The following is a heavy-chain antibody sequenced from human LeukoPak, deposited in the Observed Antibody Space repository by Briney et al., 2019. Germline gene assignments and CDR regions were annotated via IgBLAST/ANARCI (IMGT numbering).Heavy chain of an antibody. CDR3: ARSGGRDY. V-gene: IGHV4-39*01. D-gene: IGHD3-16*01. J-gene: IGHJ4*02. CDR2: IFYSGST. CDR1: GGSISSSHYY. Sequence: SETLSLTCTVSGGSISSSHYYWGWIRLPPGKGLEWIGSIFYSGSTYYNPSLKSRVIISVDTSKNQFSLNLSSVTAADTAVYYCARSGGRDYWGQGTLVTVSS.